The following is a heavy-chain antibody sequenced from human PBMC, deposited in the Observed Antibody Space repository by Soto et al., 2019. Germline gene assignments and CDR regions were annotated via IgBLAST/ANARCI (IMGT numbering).Heavy chain of an antibody. CDR2: IWFDGSNK. V-gene: IGHV3-33*01. CDR3: ARAPFSSGWFYFDH. CDR1: GFTFSSFA. J-gene: IGHJ4*02. D-gene: IGHD6-19*01. Sequence: QVQLVESGGGVVQPGRSLRLSCAASGFTFSSFAMHWVRQAPGKGLEWVAVIWFDGSNKDYGDSVKGRFTISRDNSRNTLYLQMNSVRVEDTAVYYCARAPFSSGWFYFDHWGQGSLVTVSS.